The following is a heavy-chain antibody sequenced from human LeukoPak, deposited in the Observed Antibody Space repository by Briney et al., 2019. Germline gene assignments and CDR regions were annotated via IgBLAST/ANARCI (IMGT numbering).Heavy chain of an antibody. Sequence: GGSLRLSCAASGFTFSSYGMHWVRQAPGKGLEWVAVIWYDGSNKYYADSVKGRFTISRDNSKNTLYLQMNSLRAEDTAVYYCARDSSGYYSFDYWGQGTLSPSPQ. D-gene: IGHD3-22*01. CDR2: IWYDGSNK. J-gene: IGHJ4*02. CDR1: GFTFSSYG. CDR3: ARDSSGYYSFDY. V-gene: IGHV3-33*01.